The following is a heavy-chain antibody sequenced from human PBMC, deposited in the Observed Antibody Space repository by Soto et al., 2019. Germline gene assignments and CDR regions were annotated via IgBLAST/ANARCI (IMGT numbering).Heavy chain of an antibody. Sequence: GGSMRLSCAASGFTFSAYSMNWARQAPGKGLEWGSYITAGSDTIFYADSVKGRFTISRDNAKNSLYLQMNSLRDEDTAVYYCARDNGMAGSFDPWGPGTLVTVSS. CDR2: ITAGSDTI. CDR3: ARDNGMAGSFDP. D-gene: IGHD2-8*01. CDR1: GFTFSAYS. J-gene: IGHJ5*02. V-gene: IGHV3-48*02.